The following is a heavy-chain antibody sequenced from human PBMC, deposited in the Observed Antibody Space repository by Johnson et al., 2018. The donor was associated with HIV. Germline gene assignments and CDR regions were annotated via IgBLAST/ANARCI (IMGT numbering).Heavy chain of an antibody. CDR1: GFTVSSNE. V-gene: IGHV3-38*03. D-gene: IGHD2-8*01. J-gene: IGHJ3*02. Sequence: VQLVESGGGLIQPGGSLRLSCAASGFTVSSNEMSWVRQAPGKGLEWVSSISGGSTYFADSRKGRFTISRDNSKNTLYLQMNTLRAEDTAVYYCARGGVVHDGFDIRGLGTMVTVSS. CDR3: ARGGVVHDGFDI. CDR2: ISGGST.